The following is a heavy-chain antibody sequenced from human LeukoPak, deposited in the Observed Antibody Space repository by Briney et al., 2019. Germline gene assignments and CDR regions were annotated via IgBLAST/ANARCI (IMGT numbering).Heavy chain of an antibody. J-gene: IGHJ5*02. V-gene: IGHV1-18*01. CDR2: ISAYNGNT. CDR3: ARDLRDYYDSSGYPNWFDP. D-gene: IGHD3-22*01. Sequence: ASVKVSCKASGYTFTSYGISWVRQAPGQGLEWMGWISAYNGNTNYAQKLQGRVTMTTDTSTSTAYMELRSLRSDDTAVYYCARDLRDYYDSSGYPNWFDPWGQGTLVTVSS. CDR1: GYTFTSYG.